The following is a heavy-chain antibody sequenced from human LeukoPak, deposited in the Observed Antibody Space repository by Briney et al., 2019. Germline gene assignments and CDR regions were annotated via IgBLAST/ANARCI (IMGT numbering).Heavy chain of an antibody. D-gene: IGHD3-10*01. Sequence: ASVKVSCKASGYTFTSYSISWVRQAPGQGLEWMGWISAYNGNTNYAQKLQGRVTMTTDTSTSTAYMELRSLRSDDTAVYYCPRVGDMVRGVIITDAFDIWGQGTMVTVSS. J-gene: IGHJ3*02. CDR3: PRVGDMVRGVIITDAFDI. V-gene: IGHV1-18*01. CDR2: ISAYNGNT. CDR1: GYTFTSYS.